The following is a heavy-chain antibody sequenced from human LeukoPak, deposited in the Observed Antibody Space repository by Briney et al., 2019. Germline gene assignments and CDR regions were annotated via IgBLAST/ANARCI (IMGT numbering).Heavy chain of an antibody. CDR1: GFTFSSYS. CDR2: ISSSSSYI. Sequence: GGSLRLSCAASGFTFSSYSMNWVRQAPGKGLEWVSSISSSSSYIYYADPVKGRFTISRDNAKNSLYLQMNSLRAEDTAVYYCARDLGVDIVVVPAARDHAFDIWGQGTMVTVSS. CDR3: ARDLGVDIVVVPAARDHAFDI. V-gene: IGHV3-21*01. D-gene: IGHD2-2*03. J-gene: IGHJ3*02.